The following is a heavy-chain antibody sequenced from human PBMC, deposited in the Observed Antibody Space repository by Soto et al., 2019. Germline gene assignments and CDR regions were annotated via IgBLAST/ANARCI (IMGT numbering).Heavy chain of an antibody. Sequence: QVQLQQWGAGLLKPSETLSLTCAVYGGSFSGYYWSWIRQPPGKGLEWIGEINHSGSTNYNPSLKSRVTISVDTSKNQFSLKLSSVTAADTAVYYCARGTDLYSSSWNPKKARYMDVWGKGTTVTVSS. D-gene: IGHD6-13*01. J-gene: IGHJ6*03. CDR3: ARGTDLYSSSWNPKKARYMDV. CDR1: GGSFSGYY. CDR2: INHSGST. V-gene: IGHV4-34*01.